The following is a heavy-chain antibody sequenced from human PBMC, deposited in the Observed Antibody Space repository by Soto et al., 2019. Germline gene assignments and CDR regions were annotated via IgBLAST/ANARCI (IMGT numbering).Heavy chain of an antibody. J-gene: IGHJ6*02. V-gene: IGHV3-33*01. Sequence: QVQLVESGGGVVQPGRSLRLSCAASGFTFSSYGMHWVRQAPGKGLEWVAVIWYDGSNKYYADSVKGRFTISRDNSKNTLYLQMNSLRAEDTAVYYCARGAPSSSWYYYYYGMDVWGQGTTVTVSS. D-gene: IGHD6-13*01. CDR1: GFTFSSYG. CDR2: IWYDGSNK. CDR3: ARGAPSSSWYYYYYGMDV.